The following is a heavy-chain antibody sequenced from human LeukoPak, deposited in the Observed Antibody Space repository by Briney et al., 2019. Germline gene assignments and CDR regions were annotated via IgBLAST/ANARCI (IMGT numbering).Heavy chain of an antibody. J-gene: IGHJ3*02. D-gene: IGHD1-7*01. CDR2: IYYSGST. Sequence: SETLSLTCTVSGGSISSSSYYWGWIRQPPGKGLEWIGSIYYSGSTYYNPSLKSRVTISVDTSKNQFSLKLSSVTAADTAVYYCARDSGKTTGTTLDAFDIWGQGTMVTVSS. CDR1: GGSISSSSYY. V-gene: IGHV4-39*02. CDR3: ARDSGKTTGTTLDAFDI.